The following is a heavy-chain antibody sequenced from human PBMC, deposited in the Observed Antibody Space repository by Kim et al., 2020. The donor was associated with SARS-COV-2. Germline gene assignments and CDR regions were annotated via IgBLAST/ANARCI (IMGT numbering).Heavy chain of an antibody. Sequence: GGSMRLSCAASGFTFSSYAMHWVRQAPGKGLEWVAVISYDGSNKYYADSVKGRFTISRDNSKNTLYLQMNSLRAEDTAVYYCARAASYYGSGSDFDYWG. D-gene: IGHD3-10*01. J-gene: IGHJ4*01. V-gene: IGHV3-30-3*01. CDR1: GFTFSSYA. CDR2: ISYDGSNK. CDR3: ARAASYYGSGSDFDY.